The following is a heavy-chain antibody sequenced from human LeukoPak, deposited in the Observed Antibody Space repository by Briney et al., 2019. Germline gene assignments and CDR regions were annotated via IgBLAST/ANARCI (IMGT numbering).Heavy chain of an antibody. CDR2: ISGTGGST. J-gene: IGHJ4*02. V-gene: IGHV3-23*01. CDR1: GFTFSSYP. D-gene: IGHD1-26*01. Sequence: GGSLRLSCAASGFTFSSYPMSWVRQAPGKGLEWVSVISGTGGSTYYADSVKGRFTISRDNSKNTVYLQMNSLRAEDTAVYYCAKDGGPSSSGSQFFNYWGQGALVTVPS. CDR3: AKDGGPSSSGSQFFNY.